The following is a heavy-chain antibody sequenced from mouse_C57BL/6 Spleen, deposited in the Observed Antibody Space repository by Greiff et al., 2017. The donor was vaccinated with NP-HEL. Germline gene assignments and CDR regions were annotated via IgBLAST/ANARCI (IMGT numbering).Heavy chain of an antibody. Sequence: EVKLVESGGGLVKPGGSLKLSCAASGFTFSDYGMHWVRQAPEKGLEWVAYISSGSSTIYYADTVKGRFTISRDNAKNTLFLQMTSLRSEDTAMYYCARGSTYYAMDYWGQGTSVTVSS. V-gene: IGHV5-17*01. J-gene: IGHJ4*01. CDR3: ARGSTYYAMDY. D-gene: IGHD1-1*02. CDR2: ISSGSSTI. CDR1: GFTFSDYG.